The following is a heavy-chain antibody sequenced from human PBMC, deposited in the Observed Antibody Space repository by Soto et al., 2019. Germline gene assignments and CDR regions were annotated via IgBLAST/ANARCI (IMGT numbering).Heavy chain of an antibody. Sequence: ASVKVSCKVSGYTLTELSMHWVRQAPGKGLEWMGGFDPEDGETIYAQKFQGRVTMTEDTSTDTAYMELSSLRSEDTAVYYCAASYSGYSPYYFDYWGQGTLVTVSS. D-gene: IGHD3-22*01. CDR3: AASYSGYSPYYFDY. CDR2: FDPEDGET. CDR1: GYTLTELS. J-gene: IGHJ4*02. V-gene: IGHV1-24*01.